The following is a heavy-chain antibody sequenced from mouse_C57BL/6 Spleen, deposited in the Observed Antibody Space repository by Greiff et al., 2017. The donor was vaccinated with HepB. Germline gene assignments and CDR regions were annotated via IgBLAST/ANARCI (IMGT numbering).Heavy chain of an antibody. CDR2: IYPGSGST. J-gene: IGHJ2*01. CDR1: GYTFTSYW. Sequence: QVQLQQPGAELVKPGASVKMSCKASGYTFTSYWITWVKQRPGQGLEWIGDIYPGSGSTNYNEKFKSKATLTVDTSSSTAYMQLSSLTSEDSAVYYCARWGGYYEGRLDYWGQGTTLTVSS. D-gene: IGHD2-3*01. V-gene: IGHV1-55*01. CDR3: ARWGGYYEGRLDY.